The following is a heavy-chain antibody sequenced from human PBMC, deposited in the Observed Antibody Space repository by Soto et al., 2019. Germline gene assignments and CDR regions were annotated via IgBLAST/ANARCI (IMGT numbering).Heavy chain of an antibody. V-gene: IGHV1-18*01. Sequence: QVQLVQSGAEVKKPGASVKVSCKASGYTFTSYGISWVRQAPGQGLEWMGWISAYNGNTNYAQKLQGRVTMTTVTSTSTAYMELRSLRSDDTAVYYCARDRGKLRFLEWLLIFDYWGQGTLVTVSS. CDR1: GYTFTSYG. CDR3: ARDRGKLRFLEWLLIFDY. D-gene: IGHD3-3*01. CDR2: ISAYNGNT. J-gene: IGHJ4*02.